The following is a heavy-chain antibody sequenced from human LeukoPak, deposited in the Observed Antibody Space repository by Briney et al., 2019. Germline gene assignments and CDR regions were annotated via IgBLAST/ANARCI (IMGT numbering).Heavy chain of an antibody. CDR1: GGSISSYY. CDR3: ARSGYCSGGSCYSPMPPSWYFDL. Sequence: PSETLSLTCTVSGGSISSYYWSWIRQPAGKGLEWIGRIYTSGSTNYNPSLKSRVTMSVDTSKNQFSLKLSSVTAADTAVYYCARSGYCSGGSCYSPMPPSWYFDLWGRGTLVTVSS. J-gene: IGHJ2*01. V-gene: IGHV4-4*07. D-gene: IGHD2-15*01. CDR2: IYTSGST.